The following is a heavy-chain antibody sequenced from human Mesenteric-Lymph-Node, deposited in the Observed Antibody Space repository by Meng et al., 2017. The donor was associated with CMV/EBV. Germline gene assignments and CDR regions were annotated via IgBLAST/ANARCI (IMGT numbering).Heavy chain of an antibody. Sequence: ASVKVSCKASGYTFTSYGISWVRQAPGQGLEWMGWISAYNGNTNYAQKLQGRVTMTTDTSTSTAYMELRSLRSDDTAVYYCARDSNKMGKVNHYYYYGMDVWGQGTTVTVSS. CDR1: GYTFTSYG. J-gene: IGHJ6*02. V-gene: IGHV1-18*01. D-gene: IGHD1-14*01. CDR2: ISAYNGNT. CDR3: ARDSNKMGKVNHYYYYGMDV.